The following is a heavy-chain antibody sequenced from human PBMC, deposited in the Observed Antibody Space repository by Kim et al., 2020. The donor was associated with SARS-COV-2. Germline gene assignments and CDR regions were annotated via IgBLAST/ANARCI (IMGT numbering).Heavy chain of an antibody. V-gene: IGHV3-66*04. J-gene: IGHJ6*02. Sequence: ADPVKGRFTISSYNTKNTLYLQMNSLRAEDTAVYYCARHYGGYGYGMDVWGQGTTVTVSS. D-gene: IGHD5-12*01. CDR3: ARHYGGYGYGMDV.